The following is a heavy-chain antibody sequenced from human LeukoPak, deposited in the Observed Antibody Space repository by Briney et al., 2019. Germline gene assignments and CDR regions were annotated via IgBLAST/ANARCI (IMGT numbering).Heavy chain of an antibody. CDR2: INHSGST. Sequence: SETLSLTCAVYGGSFSGYSWRWIRQPPGKGLEWIGEINHSGSTNYNSSLKSRVTISVDTSKNQFSLKLSSVTAADTAVYYCARDEGWGSGAFDIWGQGTMVTVSS. J-gene: IGHJ3*02. CDR1: GGSFSGYS. D-gene: IGHD3-16*01. CDR3: ARDEGWGSGAFDI. V-gene: IGHV4-34*01.